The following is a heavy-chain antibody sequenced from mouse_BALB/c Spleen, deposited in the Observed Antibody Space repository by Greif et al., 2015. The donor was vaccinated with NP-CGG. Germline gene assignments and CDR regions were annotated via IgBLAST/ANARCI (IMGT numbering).Heavy chain of an antibody. CDR1: GFSLTSYG. CDR2: IWAGGST. J-gene: IGHJ3*01. V-gene: IGHV2-9*02. CDR3: AREDYYKESY. Sequence: VMLVESGPGLVAPSQSLSITCTVSGFSLTSYGVHWVRQPPGKGLEWLGVIWAGGSTNYNSALMSRLSISKDNSKSXVFLKMKSLQTDDTAMYYCAREDYYKESYWGQGTLVTVSA. D-gene: IGHD1-1*01.